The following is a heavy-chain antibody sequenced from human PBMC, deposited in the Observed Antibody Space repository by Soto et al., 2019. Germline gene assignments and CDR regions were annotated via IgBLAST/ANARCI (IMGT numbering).Heavy chain of an antibody. CDR1: GYNFANYW. Sequence: GESLKISCQTSGYNFANYWVVWVRQLPGESLEWMGTIYPGDSDVRYSPSFQGLVTMSVDKSINTAYLQWGSLKASDTAMYYCARQPETGSYNWFAPWGRGTPVTVSS. J-gene: IGHJ5*02. D-gene: IGHD3-10*01. CDR3: ARQPETGSYNWFAP. V-gene: IGHV5-51*01. CDR2: IYPGDSDV.